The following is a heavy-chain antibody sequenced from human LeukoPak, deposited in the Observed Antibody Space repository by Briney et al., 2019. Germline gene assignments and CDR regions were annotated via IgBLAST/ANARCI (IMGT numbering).Heavy chain of an antibody. J-gene: IGHJ4*02. CDR3: ASSPPDSSGYFDC. CDR2: IYYSGST. D-gene: IGHD3-22*01. V-gene: IGHV4-59*01. CDR1: GGSISSYY. Sequence: SETLSLTCTVSGGSISSYYWSWIRQPPGKGLEWIGYIYYSGSTSYNPSLKSRVTISVDTSKKQFSLKLSSVTAADTAVYFCASSPPDSSGYFDCWGQGTLVTVSS.